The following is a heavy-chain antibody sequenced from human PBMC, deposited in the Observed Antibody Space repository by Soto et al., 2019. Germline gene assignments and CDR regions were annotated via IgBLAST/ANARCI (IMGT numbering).Heavy chain of an antibody. J-gene: IGHJ6*02. Sequence: GASVKVSCKASGCTFSSYAISWVRQAPGQGLEWMGGIIPIFGTANYAQKFQGRVTITADESTSTAYMELSSLRSEDTAVYYCARDLEGCSSTSCSQYYYGMDVWGQGTTVTVSS. CDR2: IIPIFGTA. D-gene: IGHD2-2*01. CDR3: ARDLEGCSSTSCSQYYYGMDV. V-gene: IGHV1-69*13. CDR1: GCTFSSYA.